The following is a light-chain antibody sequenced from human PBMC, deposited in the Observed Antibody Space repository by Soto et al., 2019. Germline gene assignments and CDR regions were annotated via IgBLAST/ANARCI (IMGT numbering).Light chain of an antibody. CDR3: QQYNDAIT. CDR1: QSVSSY. CDR2: GKS. Sequence: DIFMTPSPATLSVAPGERVTFSCRASQSVSSYLAWYQQKPGQAPSLLISGKSTRAAGIPARFSGDRSGTDFTLTISRLQSEDLGVYYRQQYNDAITFGGWTKVDIK. J-gene: IGKJ4*01. V-gene: IGKV3-15*01.